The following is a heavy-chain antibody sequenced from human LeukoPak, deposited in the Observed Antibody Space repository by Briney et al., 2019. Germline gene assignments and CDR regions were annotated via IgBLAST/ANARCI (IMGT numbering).Heavy chain of an antibody. CDR2: ISGDGGST. Sequence: PGGSLRLSCAASGFTFDDYAMHWVRQAPGKGLEWVSLISGDGGSTYYADSVKGRFTISRDNSKNPLYLQMNSLRTEDTALYYCAKDQYSGYDLSPNWFDPWGQGTLVTVPS. CDR3: AKDQYSGYDLSPNWFDP. CDR1: GFTFDDYA. V-gene: IGHV3-43*02. J-gene: IGHJ5*02. D-gene: IGHD5-12*01.